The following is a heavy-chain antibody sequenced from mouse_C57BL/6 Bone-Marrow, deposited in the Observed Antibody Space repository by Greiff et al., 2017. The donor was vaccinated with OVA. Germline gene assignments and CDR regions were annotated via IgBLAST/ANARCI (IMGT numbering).Heavy chain of an antibody. V-gene: IGHV1-80*01. CDR1: GYAFSSYW. J-gene: IGHJ1*03. D-gene: IGHD1-1*01. CDR3: ARRDYGSSLHWYFDV. Sequence: QVQLKESGAELVKPGASVKISCKASGYAFSSYWMNWVKQRPGKGLEWIGQIYPGDGDTNYNGKFKGKATLTADKSSSTAYMQLSSLTAEVSAVYFCARRDYGSSLHWYFDVWGTGTTVTVSS. CDR2: IYPGDGDT.